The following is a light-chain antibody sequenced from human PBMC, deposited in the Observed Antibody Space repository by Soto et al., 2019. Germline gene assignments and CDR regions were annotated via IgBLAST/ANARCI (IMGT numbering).Light chain of an antibody. Sequence: EIVLTQSPGTLSLSPGERATLSCRASQSVGSSYLAWYQQKPGQAPRLLMYGASSRATGIPDRFSGSGSGTDFTLTISRLEPEDFAVYYCQQSYRKTFGQGTKWIS. V-gene: IGKV3-20*01. J-gene: IGKJ1*01. CDR1: QSVGSSY. CDR3: QQSYRKT. CDR2: GAS.